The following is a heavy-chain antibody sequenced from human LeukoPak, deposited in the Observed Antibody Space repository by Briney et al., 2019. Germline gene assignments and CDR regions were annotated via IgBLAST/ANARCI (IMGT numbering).Heavy chain of an antibody. CDR3: ARGRRVEMALLDY. J-gene: IGHJ4*02. V-gene: IGHV1-2*02. CDR1: GYTFTGYY. D-gene: IGHD5-24*01. Sequence: ASVKVSCKASGYTFTGYYMHWVRQAPGQGLEWMGWINPNSGGTNYAQKFQGRVTMTRDTSISTAYMELSRLRSEDTAVYYCARGRRVEMALLDYWGQGTLVTVSS. CDR2: INPNSGGT.